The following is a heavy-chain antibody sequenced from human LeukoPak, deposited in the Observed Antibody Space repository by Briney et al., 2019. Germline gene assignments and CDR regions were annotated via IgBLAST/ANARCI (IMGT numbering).Heavy chain of an antibody. Sequence: GGSLRLSCAAPGFTFSSYGMHWVRQAPGKGLEWVAFIRYDGSNKYYADSVKGRFTISRDNSKNTLYLQMNSLRPEDTAVYYCAKDPDHDSSGYYYSGFDYWGQGTLVTVSS. CDR2: IRYDGSNK. J-gene: IGHJ4*02. V-gene: IGHV3-30*02. CDR1: GFTFSSYG. D-gene: IGHD3-22*01. CDR3: AKDPDHDSSGYYYSGFDY.